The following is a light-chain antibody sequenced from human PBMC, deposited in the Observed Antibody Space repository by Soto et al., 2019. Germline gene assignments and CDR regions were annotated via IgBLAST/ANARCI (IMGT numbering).Light chain of an antibody. Sequence: QSVLTQPPSASGTPRQRVTISCSGTSSNIGFNYVFWYQHLPGTAPKLLIYRNIQRPSGAPDRFSGSKSGTSASLAISGLQSEDDGDYYCATWDDSLRNWVFGGGTKVTVL. V-gene: IGLV1-47*01. CDR3: ATWDDSLRNWV. CDR1: SSNIGFNY. CDR2: RNI. J-gene: IGLJ3*02.